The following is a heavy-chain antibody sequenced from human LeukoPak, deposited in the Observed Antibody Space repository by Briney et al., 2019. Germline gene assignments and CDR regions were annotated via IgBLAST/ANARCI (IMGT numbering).Heavy chain of an antibody. Sequence: GGSLRLSCVGSGFTSIAYALTWARQAPGKGLEWVAVISYDGSNKYYADSVKGRFTISRDNSKNTLYLQMNSLRAEDTAVYYCARDNIIVGAFDYWGQGTLVTVSS. CDR3: ARDNIIVGAFDY. J-gene: IGHJ4*02. V-gene: IGHV3-30-3*01. CDR1: GFTSIAYA. CDR2: ISYDGSNK. D-gene: IGHD1-26*01.